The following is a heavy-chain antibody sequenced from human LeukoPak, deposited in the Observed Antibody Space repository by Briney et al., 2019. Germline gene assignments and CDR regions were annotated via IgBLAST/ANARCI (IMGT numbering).Heavy chain of an antibody. V-gene: IGHV3-23*01. J-gene: IGHJ4*02. CDR1: GLTFGSYA. D-gene: IGHD2-2*01. CDR3: AKDPPKFYCSSTSCYDY. CDR2: ISGSGGSA. Sequence: GGSLRLSCAASGLTFGSYAMSWVRQAPGKGLEWVSAISGSGGSAYYADSVKGRFTISRDNSKNTLYLQMNSLRAEDTAVYYCAKDPPKFYCSSTSCYDYWGQGTLVTVSS.